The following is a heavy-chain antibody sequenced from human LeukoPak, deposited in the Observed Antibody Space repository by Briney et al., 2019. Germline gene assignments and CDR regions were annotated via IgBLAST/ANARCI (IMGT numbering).Heavy chain of an antibody. J-gene: IGHJ4*02. V-gene: IGHV3-15*01. CDR1: GFTFSNAW. Sequence: GGSLRLSCAASGFTFSNAWMSWVRQAPGKGLEWVGRIKSKTDGGTTDYAAPVKGRFTISRDDSKNTLYLQMNSLKTEDTVVYYCTTDVSYYYDSSGYDFWGQGTLVTVSS. CDR3: TTDVSYYYDSSGYDF. CDR2: IKSKTDGGTT. D-gene: IGHD3-22*01.